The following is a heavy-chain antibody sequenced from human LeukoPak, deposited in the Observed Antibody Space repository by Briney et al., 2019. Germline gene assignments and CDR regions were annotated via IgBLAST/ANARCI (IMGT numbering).Heavy chain of an antibody. CDR1: GFIFSSYA. D-gene: IGHD2-2*01. CDR3: AKGVGGYCSSTDCRAYDN. Sequence: GGSLRLSCAASGFIFSSYAMNWGRQAPGKGLEWVSAISGSGDGTYYADSVKGRFTVSRDNSKNTLYLQMNNLRAEDSAVYYCAKGVGGYCSSTDCRAYDNWGQGALVTVSS. V-gene: IGHV3-23*01. J-gene: IGHJ4*02. CDR2: ISGSGDGT.